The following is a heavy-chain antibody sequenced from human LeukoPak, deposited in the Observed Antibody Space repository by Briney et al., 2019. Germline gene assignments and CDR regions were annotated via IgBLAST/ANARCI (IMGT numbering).Heavy chain of an antibody. V-gene: IGHV1-2*02. CDR3: ARDLDMATIPDY. D-gene: IGHD5-24*01. J-gene: IGHJ4*02. CDR1: GYTFTGYY. CDR2: INPNSGGT. Sequence: GASVKVSCKASGYTFTGYYMHWVRQAPGRGLEWMGWINPNSGGTNYAQKFQGRVTMTRDTSISTAYMELSRLRSDDTAVYYCARDLDMATIPDYWGQGTLVTVSS.